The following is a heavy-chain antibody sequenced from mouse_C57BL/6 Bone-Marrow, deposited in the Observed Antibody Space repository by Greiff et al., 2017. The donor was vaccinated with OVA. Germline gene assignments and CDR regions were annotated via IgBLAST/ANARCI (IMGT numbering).Heavy chain of an antibody. V-gene: IGHV1-81*01. Sequence: QVQLQQSGAELARPGASVKLSCTASGYTFTSYGISWVKQGTGQGLEWIGKIYPRSGNTYYNEKFKGKATLTADKSSSTASRESRSLRSEDSAGYFGERGGFWAMDYWGQGTSVTVSS. CDR2: IYPRSGNT. CDR3: ERGGFWAMDY. D-gene: IGHD3-1*01. J-gene: IGHJ4*01. CDR1: GYTFTSYG.